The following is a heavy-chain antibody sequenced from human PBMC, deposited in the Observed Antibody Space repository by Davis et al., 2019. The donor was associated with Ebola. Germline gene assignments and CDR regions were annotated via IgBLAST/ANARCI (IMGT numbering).Heavy chain of an antibody. Sequence: GESLKISCAASGFTFSSYWMSWVRQAPGKGLEWVANIKQDGSEIHYVDSVKGRFTISRDNAKNSLYLQMNSLRAEDTAVYYCARDFFEFSSSSFSDFWGQGTLVTVSP. J-gene: IGHJ4*02. CDR1: GFTFSSYW. V-gene: IGHV3-7*01. CDR3: ARDFFEFSSSSFSDF. D-gene: IGHD6-6*01. CDR2: IKQDGSEI.